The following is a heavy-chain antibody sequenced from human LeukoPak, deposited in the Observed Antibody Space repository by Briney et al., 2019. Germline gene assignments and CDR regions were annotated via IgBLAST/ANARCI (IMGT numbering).Heavy chain of an antibody. D-gene: IGHD4-23*01. V-gene: IGHV4-34*01. CDR1: GFTFSTYS. CDR2: INHSGST. J-gene: IGHJ6*03. CDR3: ARAERWGSGLRWKAYYYYYYMDV. Sequence: GSLRLSCAASGFTFSTYSMNWVRQPPGKGLEWIGEINHSGSTNYNPSLKSRVTISVDTSKNQFSLKLSSVTAADTAVYYCARAERWGSGLRWKAYYYYYYMDVWGKGTTVTVSS.